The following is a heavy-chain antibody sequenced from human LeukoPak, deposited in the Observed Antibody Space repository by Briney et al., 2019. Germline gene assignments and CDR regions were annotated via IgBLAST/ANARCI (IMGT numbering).Heavy chain of an antibody. J-gene: IGHJ5*02. CDR2: INPNSGGT. D-gene: IGHD3-22*01. CDR1: GYTFTGYY. Sequence: ASVKVSCKASGYTFTGYYMHWVRQAPGQGLEWMGWINPNSGGTTYAQKSQGRVTMTRDTSISTAYMELSRLRSDDTAVYYCARAYYDSSGREGWFDPWGQGTLVTVSS. V-gene: IGHV1-2*02. CDR3: ARAYYDSSGREGWFDP.